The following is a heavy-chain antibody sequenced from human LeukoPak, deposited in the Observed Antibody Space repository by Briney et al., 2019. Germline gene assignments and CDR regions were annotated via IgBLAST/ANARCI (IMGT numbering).Heavy chain of an antibody. CDR3: ARQTMVATFDY. CDR2: TYYSGST. D-gene: IGHD5-12*01. J-gene: IGHJ4*02. Sequence: PSETLSLTCTVSGGSISSYYWSWIRQPPGKGLEWIGYTYYSGSTNYNPSLKSRVTISVDTSKNQFSLKLSSVTAADTAVYYCARQTMVATFDYWGQGTLVTVSS. CDR1: GGSISSYY. V-gene: IGHV4-59*08.